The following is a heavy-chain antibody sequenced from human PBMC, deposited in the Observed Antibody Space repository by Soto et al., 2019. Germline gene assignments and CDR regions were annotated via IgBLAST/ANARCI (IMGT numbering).Heavy chain of an antibody. J-gene: IGHJ4*02. CDR2: ISSTTNYI. CDR3: ARESEDLTSNFDY. V-gene: IGHV3-21*06. CDR1: GFTFTRYN. Sequence: GGSLRLSCAASGFTFTRYNMNWFRQAPGKGLEWVSSISSTTNYIYYGDSMKGRFTISRDNAKNSLYLEMNSLRAEDTAVYYCARESEDLTSNFDYWGQGTLVTVSS.